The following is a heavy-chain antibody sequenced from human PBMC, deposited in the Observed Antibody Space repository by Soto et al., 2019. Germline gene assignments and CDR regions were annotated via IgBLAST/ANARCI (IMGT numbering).Heavy chain of an antibody. V-gene: IGHV4-61*08. D-gene: IGHD1-1*01. CDR3: ATNLRHGNTSPAEAPFDL. Sequence: SGDFGGRWIRKPPRKGLAWIGYIYYSGSTNYNPSLKSRVTISEDTSTNKFSLNLSSVTAADTAVDYCATNLRHGNTSPAEAPFDL. J-gene: IGHJ2*01. CDR2: IYYSGST. CDR1: SGDFG.